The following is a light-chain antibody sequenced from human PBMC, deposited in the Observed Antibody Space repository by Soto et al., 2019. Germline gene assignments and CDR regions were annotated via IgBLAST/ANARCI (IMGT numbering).Light chain of an antibody. V-gene: IGKV3-15*01. CDR3: QQPCYCPRT. J-gene: IGKJ4*01. Sequence: ELVVTHSPATLSVSPGERASLSFRTSQSVFSNLAWYQQKPGQAPRLLIYDTSTRATGIPARFSGSGSGTEFTLTVSSLQAKDFALYYCQQPCYCPRTFGGGTKVDIK. CDR1: QSVFSN. CDR2: DTS.